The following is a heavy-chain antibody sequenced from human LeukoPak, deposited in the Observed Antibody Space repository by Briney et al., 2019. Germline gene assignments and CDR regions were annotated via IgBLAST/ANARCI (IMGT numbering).Heavy chain of an antibody. Sequence: ASVKVSCKASGYTFTGYYMHWVRQAPGQELEWMGWINPNTGGTHYAQKFQGRVTMTRDTSIRIAYMDLSSLKSDDTAVYYCARDFYGGNFGTLDYWGQGTLVTVSS. CDR2: INPNTGGT. D-gene: IGHD4-23*01. V-gene: IGHV1-2*02. J-gene: IGHJ4*02. CDR3: ARDFYGGNFGTLDY. CDR1: GYTFTGYY.